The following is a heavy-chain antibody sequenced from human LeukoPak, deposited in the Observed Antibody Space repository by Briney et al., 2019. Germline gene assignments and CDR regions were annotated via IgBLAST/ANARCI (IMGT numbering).Heavy chain of an antibody. J-gene: IGHJ4*02. CDR2: INPNSGGT. Sequence: ASVKVSCKASGYTFTGYYMHWVRQAPGQGLEWMERINPNSGGTNYAQKFQGRVTMTRDTSISTAYMELSRLRSDDTAVYYCARDLMYYDSSGYYNYWGQGTLVTVSS. D-gene: IGHD3-22*01. CDR3: ARDLMYYDSSGYYNY. CDR1: GYTFTGYY. V-gene: IGHV1-2*06.